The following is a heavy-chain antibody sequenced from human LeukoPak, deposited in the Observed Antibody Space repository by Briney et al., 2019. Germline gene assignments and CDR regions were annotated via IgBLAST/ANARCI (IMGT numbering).Heavy chain of an antibody. CDR1: GYSFTSYW. V-gene: IGHV5-51*01. J-gene: IGHJ4*02. Sequence: GESLKISCKGPGYSFTSYWIGWVRQMPGKGLEWMGIIYPGDSDTRYSPSFQGQVTISADKSISTAYLQWSSLKASDTAMYYCARRRYYDSSGYYSSAFDYWGQGTLVTVSS. CDR3: ARRRYYDSSGYYSSAFDY. D-gene: IGHD3-22*01. CDR2: IYPGDSDT.